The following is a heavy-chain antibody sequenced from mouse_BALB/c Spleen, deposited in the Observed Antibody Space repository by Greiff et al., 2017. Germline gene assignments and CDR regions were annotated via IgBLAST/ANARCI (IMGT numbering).Heavy chain of an antibody. J-gene: IGHJ1*01. V-gene: IGHV2-2*02. CDR2: IWSGGST. D-gene: IGHD2-2*01. CDR3: ARNGGLRRTHWYFDV. CDR1: GFSLTSYG. Sequence: QVQLQQSGPGLVQPSQSLSITCTVSGFSLTSYGVHWVRQSPGKGLEWLGVIWSGGSTDYNAAFISRLSISKDNSKSQVFFKMNSLQANDTAIYYCARNGGLRRTHWYFDVWGAGTTVTVSS.